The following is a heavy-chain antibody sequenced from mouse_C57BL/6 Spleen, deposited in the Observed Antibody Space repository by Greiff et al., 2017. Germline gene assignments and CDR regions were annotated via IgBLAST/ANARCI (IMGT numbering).Heavy chain of an antibody. V-gene: IGHV1-7*01. D-gene: IGHD5-1*01. CDR3: SPSDEYNLAWFAY. CDR2: ITPSSGCT. CDR1: GYTFTSYW. Sequence: SGAELAKPGASVTLSCKASGYTFTSYWMHWVKQRPGQGLEWIGSITPSSGCTKYNQKFKNKATLTADKSYSTAYMQLSSLTYEDSAVYDVSPSDEYNLAWFAYWGQGTLVTVSA. J-gene: IGHJ3*01.